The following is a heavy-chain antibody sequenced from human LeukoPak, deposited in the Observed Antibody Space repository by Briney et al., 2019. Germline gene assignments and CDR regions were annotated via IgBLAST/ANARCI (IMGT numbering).Heavy chain of an antibody. CDR1: GGSISSHY. V-gene: IGHV4-59*11. CDR3: ARALGGGALN. J-gene: IGHJ4*02. Sequence: SETLSLTCTVSGGSISSHYWSWIRQPPGKGLEWIGYIYYSGSTNYNPSLKSRVTISVDTSKNQFSLKLSSVTAADTAVYYCARALGGGALNRGQGTLVTVSS. CDR2: IYYSGST. D-gene: IGHD1-26*01.